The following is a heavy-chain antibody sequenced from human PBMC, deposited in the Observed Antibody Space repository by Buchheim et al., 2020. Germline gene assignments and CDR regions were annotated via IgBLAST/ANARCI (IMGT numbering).Heavy chain of an antibody. CDR1: GGSFSGYY. CDR3: ARGPHPITVIVVVTYFDY. V-gene: IGHV4-34*01. J-gene: IGHJ4*02. CDR2: INHSGST. D-gene: IGHD3-22*01. Sequence: QVQLQQWGAGLLKPSGTLSLTCAVYGGSFSGYYWSWIRQPPGKGLEWIGDINHSGSTKYNSSLKSRVTISVDTSKNQFSLMLSSVTAADTAVYYCARGPHPITVIVVVTYFDYWGQGTL.